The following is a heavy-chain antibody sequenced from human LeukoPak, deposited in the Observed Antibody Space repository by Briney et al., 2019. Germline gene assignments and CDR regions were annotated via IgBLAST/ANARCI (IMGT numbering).Heavy chain of an antibody. CDR2: IIPIFGTA. D-gene: IGHD1-26*01. CDR1: GGTFSSYA. Sequence: SVKVSCKACGGTFSSYAISWVRQAPGQGLEWMGGIIPIFGTANYAQKFQGRVTITTDESTSTAYMELSSLRSEDTAVYYCASEESGELPTLWGQGTLVTVSS. CDR3: ASEESGELPTL. J-gene: IGHJ4*02. V-gene: IGHV1-69*05.